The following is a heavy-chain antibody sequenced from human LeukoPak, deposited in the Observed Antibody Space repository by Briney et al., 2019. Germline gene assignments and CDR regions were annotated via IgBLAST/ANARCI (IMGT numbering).Heavy chain of an antibody. CDR2: ISGSGGST. CDR3: AKGPEVGDGYHWDY. J-gene: IGHJ4*02. CDR1: GFTFSSHA. Sequence: GGSLRLSCVASGFTFSSHAMSWVRQTPGKGLEWVSGISGSGGSTYYADSVRGRFTISRDRSKNMLYLQMNILRAEDTAVYYCAKGPEVGDGYHWDYWGQGTLVTVSS. V-gene: IGHV3-23*01. D-gene: IGHD5-24*01.